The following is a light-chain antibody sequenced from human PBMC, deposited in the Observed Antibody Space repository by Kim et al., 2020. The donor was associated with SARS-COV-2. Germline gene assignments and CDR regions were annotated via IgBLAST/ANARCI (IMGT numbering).Light chain of an antibody. Sequence: ASVGDRVTITCQASQSIINFLNWYQQKPGKAPKLLINAASSLQSGVPSRFSGSGSGTDFTLTISSLQPEDLGVYYCQQSYGTAWTFGQGTKVDIK. CDR2: AAS. CDR1: QSIINF. V-gene: IGKV1-39*01. J-gene: IGKJ1*01. CDR3: QQSYGTAWT.